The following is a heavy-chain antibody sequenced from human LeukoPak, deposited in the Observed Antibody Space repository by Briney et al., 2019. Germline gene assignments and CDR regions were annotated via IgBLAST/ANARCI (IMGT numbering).Heavy chain of an antibody. CDR3: AKDLDDSSGFDY. V-gene: IGHV3-23*01. CDR2: ISGGGGST. Sequence: GGSLRLSCAASGFTFTSYSMNWVRQAPGKGLEWVSTISGGGGSTYYADSVKGRFTISRDNSKNTLYLQMNSLRAEDTAVYYCAKDLDDSSGFDYWGQGTLVTVSS. CDR1: GFTFTSYS. J-gene: IGHJ4*02. D-gene: IGHD3-22*01.